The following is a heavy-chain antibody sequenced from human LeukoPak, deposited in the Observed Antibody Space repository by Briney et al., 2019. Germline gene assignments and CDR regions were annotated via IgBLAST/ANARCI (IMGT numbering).Heavy chain of an antibody. V-gene: IGHV4-39*07. Sequence: SETLSLTCTVSGGSISSSSYYWGWIRQPPGKGLEWIGRIYTTGITNYNPSLKSRVTMSVDTSKNQFSLKLTSVTAADTAVYYCARDGYYYDSSGYYFWGQGTLVTVSS. J-gene: IGHJ4*02. CDR3: ARDGYYYDSSGYYF. CDR2: IYTTGIT. D-gene: IGHD3-22*01. CDR1: GGSISSSSYY.